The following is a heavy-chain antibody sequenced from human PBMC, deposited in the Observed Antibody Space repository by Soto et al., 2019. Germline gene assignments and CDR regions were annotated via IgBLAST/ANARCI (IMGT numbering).Heavy chain of an antibody. J-gene: IGHJ4*02. CDR2: IIPIFGTA. D-gene: IGHD2-21*02. CDR1: GGTFSSYA. Sequence: QVQLVQSGAEVKKPGSSVKVSCKASGGTFSSYAISWVRQAPGQGLEWMGGIIPIFGTANYAQKFQGRVTITADESTSTAYMELSSLRSEDTAVYYCASEAVCGGDCYHATYYFDYWGQGTLVTVSS. CDR3: ASEAVCGGDCYHATYYFDY. V-gene: IGHV1-69*01.